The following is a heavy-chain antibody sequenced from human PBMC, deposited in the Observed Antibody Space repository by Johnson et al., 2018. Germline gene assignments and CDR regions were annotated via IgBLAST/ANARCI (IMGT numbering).Heavy chain of an antibody. Sequence: QVQLQESGPGLVKPSETLSLTCTVSGGSISSSYWSWIRQPPGKGLEWIGYVSHSGSTHYNPSLESRVTISVDTSKNQFSLRLSSVTAADTAVYYCARHYCDSCGTYFQYWGQGTLVTGSS. D-gene: IGHD3-22*01. V-gene: IGHV4-59*01. CDR1: GGSISSSY. CDR3: ARHYCDSCGTYFQY. J-gene: IGHJ1*01. CDR2: VSHSGST.